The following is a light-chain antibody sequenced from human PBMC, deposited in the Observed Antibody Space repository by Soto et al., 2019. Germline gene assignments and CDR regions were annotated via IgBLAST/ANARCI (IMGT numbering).Light chain of an antibody. CDR1: QSVDIY. CDR3: QQTYSDPL. CDR2: AAS. Sequence: DLQMTQSPSSLSASVGDRVTITCRASQSVDIYLHWYQHKPGKAPKLLIYAASRLQDGVTSRFSGTGSGTDFTLTISSLQPEDFATYYCQQTYSDPLFGQGTRLDIK. J-gene: IGKJ5*01. V-gene: IGKV1-39*01.